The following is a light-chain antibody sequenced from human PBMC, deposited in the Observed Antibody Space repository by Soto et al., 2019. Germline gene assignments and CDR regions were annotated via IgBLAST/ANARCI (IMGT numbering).Light chain of an antibody. V-gene: IGLV1-40*01. CDR3: QSYDSSLSGDV. Sequence: QSVLTQPPSVSGAPGQRVTISCTGGSSNIGAGHDVHWYQQLPGTAPKLLIYGNSNRPSGVPDRFSGSKSGTSASLAITGLQAEDEADYHCQSYDSSLSGDVFGTGTKVTVL. CDR2: GNS. J-gene: IGLJ1*01. CDR1: SSNIGAGHD.